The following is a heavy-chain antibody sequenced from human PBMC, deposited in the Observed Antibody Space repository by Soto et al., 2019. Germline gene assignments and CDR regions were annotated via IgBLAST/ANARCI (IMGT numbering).Heavy chain of an antibody. J-gene: IGHJ4*02. CDR3: ARHRVAYCGGDCFFHY. D-gene: IGHD2-21*02. Sequence: ESLTISCKGSGDSFTSYWIGLVRQMPGKGLEWMGIIYPGDSDTRYSPSFQGQVTISADKSISTAYLQWRSLKASDTAMYYCARHRVAYCGGDCFFHYWGQGTLVTVPS. CDR1: GDSFTSYW. CDR2: IYPGDSDT. V-gene: IGHV5-51*01.